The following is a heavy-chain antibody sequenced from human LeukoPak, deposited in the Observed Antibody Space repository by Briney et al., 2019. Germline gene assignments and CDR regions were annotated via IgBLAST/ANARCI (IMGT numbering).Heavy chain of an antibody. J-gene: IGHJ6*02. CDR1: GGSISSYY. Sequence: KPSETLSLTCTVSGGSISSYYWSWIRQPPGKGLEWIGYIYYSGSTYYNPSLKSRVTISVDTSKNQFSLKLSSVTAADTAVYYCARGMGSWYLYYYYGMDVWGQGTRSPSP. CDR2: IYYSGST. V-gene: IGHV4-59*12. D-gene: IGHD6-13*01. CDR3: ARGMGSWYLYYYYGMDV.